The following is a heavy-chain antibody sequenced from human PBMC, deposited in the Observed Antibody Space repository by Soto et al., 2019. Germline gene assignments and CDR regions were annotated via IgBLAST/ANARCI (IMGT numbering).Heavy chain of an antibody. V-gene: IGHV3-33*01. D-gene: IGHD6-19*01. Sequence: GGSLRLSCAASGFTFNSYGFNWVRQAPGKGLEWVAVIWYDGNTKYYADSVKGRFTISGDNLKNTLYLQMNSLTAEDTAVYYCARPLVAPVAGPYYYGMDVWGQGTTVTVSS. CDR1: GFTFNSYG. CDR2: IWYDGNTK. CDR3: ARPLVAPVAGPYYYGMDV. J-gene: IGHJ6*02.